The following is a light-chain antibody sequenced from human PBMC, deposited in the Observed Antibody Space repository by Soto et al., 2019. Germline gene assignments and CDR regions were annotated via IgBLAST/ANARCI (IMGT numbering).Light chain of an antibody. CDR3: ATWDDSLNARGV. CDR2: GNS. CDR1: SSNIGAGYD. V-gene: IGLV1-40*01. J-gene: IGLJ3*02. Sequence: QSVLTQPPSVSGAPGQRVTISCTGSSSNIGAGYDVHWYQQLPGTAPKLLIYGNSNRPSGVPDRFSGSKSGTSASLAISGLQSEDEADYYCATWDDSLNARGVFGGGTQLTVL.